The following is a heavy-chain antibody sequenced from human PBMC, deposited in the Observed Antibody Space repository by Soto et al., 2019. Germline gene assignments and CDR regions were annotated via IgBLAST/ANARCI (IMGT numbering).Heavy chain of an antibody. Sequence: GGSLRLSCAASGFTFNTGFTFSSYAMNWVRQAPGEGLEWVSAVSGSASNTYYADSVKGRFTISRDNSKNTIYLQMNNLRAEDTAVYYCARDVARWFDPWGQGTLVTVSS. CDR1: GFTFNTGFTFSSYA. CDR2: VSGSASNT. D-gene: IGHD2-21*01. CDR3: ARDVARWFDP. V-gene: IGHV3-23*01. J-gene: IGHJ5*02.